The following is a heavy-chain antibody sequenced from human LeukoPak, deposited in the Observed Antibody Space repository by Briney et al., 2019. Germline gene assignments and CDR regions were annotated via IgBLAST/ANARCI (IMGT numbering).Heavy chain of an antibody. V-gene: IGHV6-1*01. J-gene: IGHJ3*02. D-gene: IGHD4-17*01. CDR3: ARWVGYGDYVRDDAFDI. Sequence: SQTLSLTCAISGDSVSSNSAAWNWIRQSPSRGLEWLGRTYYRSKWYNDYAVSVKSRITINPDTSKNQFSLQLNSVTPEDTAVYYCARWVGYGDYVRDDAFDIWGQGTMVTVSS. CDR2: TYYRSKWYN. CDR1: GDSVSSNSAA.